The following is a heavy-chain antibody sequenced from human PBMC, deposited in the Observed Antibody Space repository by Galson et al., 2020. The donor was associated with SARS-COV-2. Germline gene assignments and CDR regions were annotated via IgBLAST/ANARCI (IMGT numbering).Heavy chain of an antibody. CDR1: GFNFKTYA. D-gene: IGHD2-21*01. J-gene: IGHJ4*02. CDR3: TTHAVIPASGAFDH. CDR2: ITSGSGTI. Sequence: GGSLRLSCAASGFNFKTYAMNWVRQAPGGGLEWLAYITSGSGTIHYSDSVKGRFTISRDNAKNSLYLHLNSLRPGDTAMYFCTTHAVIPASGAFDHWGQGTLVTVAS. V-gene: IGHV3-48*04.